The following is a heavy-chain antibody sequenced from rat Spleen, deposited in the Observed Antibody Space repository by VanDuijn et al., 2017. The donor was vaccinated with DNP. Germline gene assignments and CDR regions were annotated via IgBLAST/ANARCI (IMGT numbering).Heavy chain of an antibody. CDR1: GFTFSNSD. J-gene: IGHJ4*01. Sequence: EVQLVESGGGLVQPGRSMKLSCAASGFTFSNSDMAWVRQAPTKGLEWVATIVYDGSRTYYRDSVKGRFTISRDNSKSSLYLQMDSLRSEDTATYYCARHDYYSSPYYAMDAWGQGTSVTVSS. D-gene: IGHD1-2*01. CDR3: ARHDYYSSPYYAMDA. V-gene: IGHV5-29*01. CDR2: IVYDGSRT.